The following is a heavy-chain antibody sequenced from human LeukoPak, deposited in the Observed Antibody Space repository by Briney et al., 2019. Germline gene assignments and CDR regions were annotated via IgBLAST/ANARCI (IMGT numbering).Heavy chain of an antibody. CDR3: AREVPWDGDFQH. J-gene: IGHJ1*01. D-gene: IGHD1-26*01. Sequence: GGSLRLSCAASGFTFSNYWMHWVRQVTGKGLVWVSRINSDGSSTNYADLWKGRFTFSRDNAKNTLFLQRNSLRAEDTAVYYCAREVPWDGDFQHWGQGTLVTVSS. CDR1: GFTFSNYW. V-gene: IGHV3-74*01. CDR2: INSDGSST.